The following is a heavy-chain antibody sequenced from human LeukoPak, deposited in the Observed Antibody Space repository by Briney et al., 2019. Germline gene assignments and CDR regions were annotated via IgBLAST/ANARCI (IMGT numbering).Heavy chain of an antibody. CDR1: GGTFSSYA. J-gene: IGHJ4*02. CDR2: IIPILAIA. CDR3: ARAVHGGFLYYFDY. Sequence: SVKVSCKASGGTFSSYAISWVRQAPGQGLEWMGRIIPILAIATYAQRFQGRVTITADKSTSTAYMELSSLRSEDTAVYYCARAVHGGFLYYFDYWGQGSLVTVSS. V-gene: IGHV1-69*04. D-gene: IGHD3-3*01.